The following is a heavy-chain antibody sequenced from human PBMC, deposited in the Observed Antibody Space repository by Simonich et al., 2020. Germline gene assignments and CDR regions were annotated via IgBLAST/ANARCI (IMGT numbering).Heavy chain of an antibody. CDR1: GYTFTGYY. V-gene: IGHV1-2*02. CDR2: INPNSGGT. Sequence: QVQLVQSGAEVKKPGASVKVSCKASGYTFTGYYMHWVRPAPGQGLEGSGLINPNSGGTNYAQKFQGKVTMTRYTSISTAYMELSRLRSDDTAVYYCARGALTGDYYYMDVWGKGTTVTVSS. CDR3: ARGALTGDYYYMDV. J-gene: IGHJ6*03. D-gene: IGHD7-27*01.